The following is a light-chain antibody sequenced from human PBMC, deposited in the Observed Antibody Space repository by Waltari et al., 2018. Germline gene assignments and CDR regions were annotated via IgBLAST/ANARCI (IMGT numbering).Light chain of an antibody. J-gene: IGKJ2*01. CDR1: QSLTKRD. V-gene: IGKV3-20*01. CDR2: GAS. Sequence: VLTQSPGTLSLSPGERATLSCRASQSLTKRDLAWYQQKPGQAPRPLIYGASSRAAGIPDRFSGSGSWTDFTLTISRLEPEDFAVYYCQQYGSAVLYTFGQGTKLEIK. CDR3: QQYGSAVLYT.